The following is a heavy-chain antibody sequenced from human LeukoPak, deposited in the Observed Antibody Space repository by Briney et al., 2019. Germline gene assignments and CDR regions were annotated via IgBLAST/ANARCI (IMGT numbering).Heavy chain of an antibody. CDR2: INPNIGGT. CDR3: ARSRGEDDILTGFYNPYYNYAMDV. Sequence: ASVKVSCKASGYTFTGYYMHWVRQAPGQGLEWMGWINPNIGGTNYAQKSQGRVIMTRDTSISTAYMELSRLRSDDTAVYYCARSRGEDDILTGFYNPYYNYAMDVWGQGTTVTVSS. J-gene: IGHJ6*02. CDR1: GYTFTGYY. D-gene: IGHD3-9*01. V-gene: IGHV1-2*02.